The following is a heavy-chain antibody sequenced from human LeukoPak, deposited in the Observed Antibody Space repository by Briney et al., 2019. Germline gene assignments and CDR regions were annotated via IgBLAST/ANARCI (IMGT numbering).Heavy chain of an antibody. J-gene: IGHJ4*02. D-gene: IGHD6-13*01. CDR2: ISYDGSNK. Sequence: GGSLRLSCAASGFTFSSYGMHWVRQAPGKGLEWVAVISYDGSNKYYADSVKGRFTISRDNSKNTLYLQMNSLRAEDTAVYYCAKDPTLYSSREEYYFDYWGQGTLVTVSS. CDR1: GFTFSSYG. CDR3: AKDPTLYSSREEYYFDY. V-gene: IGHV3-30*18.